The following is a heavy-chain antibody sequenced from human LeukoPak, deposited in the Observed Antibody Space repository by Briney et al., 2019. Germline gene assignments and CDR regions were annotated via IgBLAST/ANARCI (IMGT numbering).Heavy chain of an antibody. CDR3: ARLLDYGYYL. J-gene: IGHJ5*02. CDR2: INPNSGGP. D-gene: IGHD4-17*01. Sequence: ASVKVSCKASGYTFTRYYMHWLRQAPAQGLEWMGWINPNSGGPNYAQKFRRRVTMTRDTSISTAYMERSRLRSDDTAVYCCARLLDYGYYLWGQGTLVTVSS. V-gene: IGHV1-2*02. CDR1: GYTFTRYY.